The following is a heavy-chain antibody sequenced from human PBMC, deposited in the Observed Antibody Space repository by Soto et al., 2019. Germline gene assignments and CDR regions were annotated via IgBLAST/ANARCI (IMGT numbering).Heavy chain of an antibody. CDR1: GGSFSGYS. J-gene: IGHJ4*02. Sequence: SETLSLTCAVSGGSFSGYSWSWIRQPPGKGLEWIGQINLSGSTYYNPSLKSRVTLSVDTSKNRFSLKLSSVTAADTAVYYCASYYYGSGREAGSFDYWGQGTLVTVSS. CDR2: INLSGST. CDR3: ASYYYGSGREAGSFDY. V-gene: IGHV4-34*01. D-gene: IGHD3-10*01.